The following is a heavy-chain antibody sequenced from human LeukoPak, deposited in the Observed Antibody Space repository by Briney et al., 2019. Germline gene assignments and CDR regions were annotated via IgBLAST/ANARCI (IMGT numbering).Heavy chain of an antibody. CDR1: GFTFRNYV. CDR3: AREGYYGSGSPPSLYFDY. D-gene: IGHD3-10*01. Sequence: GGSLRLSCAASGFTFRNYVIHWVRQAPGKGLEWVAVTSSDLNVKLYADSVKGRFTISRDNSRSTLYLQMNSLRPEDTAIHYCAREGYYGSGSPPSLYFDYWGQGTLVVVSS. V-gene: IGHV3-30-3*01. CDR2: TSSDLNVK. J-gene: IGHJ4*02.